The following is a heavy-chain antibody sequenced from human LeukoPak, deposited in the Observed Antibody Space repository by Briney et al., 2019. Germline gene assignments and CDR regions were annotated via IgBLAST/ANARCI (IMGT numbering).Heavy chain of an antibody. Sequence: SETLSLTCTVSGYSISSGYYWGWIRQPPGKGLEWIGSIYHSGSTYYNPSLKSRVTISVDTSKNQFSLKLSSVTAADTAVYYCARDSRWELLWYAFDIWGQGTMVTVSS. J-gene: IGHJ3*02. CDR3: ARDSRWELLWYAFDI. D-gene: IGHD1-26*01. CDR1: GYSISSGYY. CDR2: IYHSGST. V-gene: IGHV4-38-2*02.